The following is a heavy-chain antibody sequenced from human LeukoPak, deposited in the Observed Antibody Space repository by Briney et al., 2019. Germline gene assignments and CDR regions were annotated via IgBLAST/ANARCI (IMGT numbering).Heavy chain of an antibody. V-gene: IGHV4-34*01. Sequence: SETLSLTCAVYGGSFSGYYRSWIRQPPGKGLEWIGEINHSGSTNYNPSLKSRVTISVDTSKNQFSLKLSSVTAADTAVYYCARRRAAAAGTAEYFQHWGQATLVTVSS. CDR2: INHSGST. CDR3: ARRRAAAAGTAEYFQH. J-gene: IGHJ1*01. CDR1: GGSFSGYY. D-gene: IGHD6-13*01.